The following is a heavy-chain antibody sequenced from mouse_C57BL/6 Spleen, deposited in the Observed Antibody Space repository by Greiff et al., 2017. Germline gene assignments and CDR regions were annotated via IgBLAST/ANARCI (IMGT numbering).Heavy chain of an antibody. J-gene: IGHJ2*01. CDR1: GYTFTSYW. CDR2: IDPNSGGT. CDR3: AREITTVVATGGY. Sequence: QVQLQPGAELVKPGASVKLSCKASGYTFTSYWMHWVKQRPGRGLEWIGRIDPNSGGTKYNEKFKSKATLTVDKPSSTAYMQLSSLTSEDSAVYYCAREITTVVATGGYWGQGTTLTVSS. D-gene: IGHD1-1*01. V-gene: IGHV1-72*01.